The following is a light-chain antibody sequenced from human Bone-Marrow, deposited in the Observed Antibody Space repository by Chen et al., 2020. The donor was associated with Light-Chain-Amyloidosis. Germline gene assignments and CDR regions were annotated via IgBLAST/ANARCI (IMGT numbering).Light chain of an antibody. CDR2: GSS. Sequence: ELVSTQSPGPLSLSPGEGANLSCRASQTISSNYLTWYQQKFGQAPRLLIYGSSSRATGIPDRFTGSESGTDFTLTINRLEPEDFAMYYCQQYGTSPLTFGGGTKVEIK. V-gene: IGKV3-20*01. CDR1: QTISSNY. J-gene: IGKJ4*01. CDR3: QQYGTSPLT.